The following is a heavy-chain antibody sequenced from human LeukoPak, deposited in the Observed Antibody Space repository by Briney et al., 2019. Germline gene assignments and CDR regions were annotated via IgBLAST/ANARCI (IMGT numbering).Heavy chain of an antibody. V-gene: IGHV1-18*01. J-gene: IGHJ4*02. CDR1: GYTFTSYD. CDR3: AVSGYYPEALDY. CDR2: ISAYNGNT. D-gene: IGHD3-3*01. Sequence: GASVKVSCKASGYTFTSYDINWVRQATGQGLEWMGWISAYNGNTNYAQKLQGRVTMTTDTSTSTAYMELRSLRSDDTAVYYCAVSGYYPEALDYWGQGALVTVSS.